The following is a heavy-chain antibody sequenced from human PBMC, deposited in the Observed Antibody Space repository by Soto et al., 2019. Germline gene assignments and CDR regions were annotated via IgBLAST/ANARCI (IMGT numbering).Heavy chain of an antibody. CDR3: ARDRSYDYVWGSYRSRAFDI. D-gene: IGHD3-16*02. CDR2: IYYSGST. Sequence: SETLSLTCAVSGGSISSGDYYWSWIRQPPGKGLEWIGYIYYSGSTYYNPSLKSRVTISVDTSKNQFSLKLSSVTAADTAVYYCARDRSYDYVWGSYRSRAFDIWGQGTMVTVSS. J-gene: IGHJ3*02. CDR1: GGSISSGDYY. V-gene: IGHV4-30-4*01.